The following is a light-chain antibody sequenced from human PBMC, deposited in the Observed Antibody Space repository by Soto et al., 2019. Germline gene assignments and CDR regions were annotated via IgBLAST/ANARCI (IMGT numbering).Light chain of an antibody. CDR1: IANIGAAYN. CDR3: QSYDSSLSGYV. J-gene: IGLJ1*01. Sequence: QSLLTQPPSWSGAPGQRVTISCTGSIANIGAAYNVDWYQQLPGTAPKLLIYGNNNRPSGVPARFSGSKSGTSASLAIAGLQAEDEGDYYCQSYDSSLSGYVLGTGTKVNVL. CDR2: GNN. V-gene: IGLV1-40*01.